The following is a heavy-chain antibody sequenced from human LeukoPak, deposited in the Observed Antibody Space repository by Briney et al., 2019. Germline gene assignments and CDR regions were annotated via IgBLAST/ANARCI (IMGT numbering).Heavy chain of an antibody. V-gene: IGHV1-2*02. CDR1: GYTFTGYY. D-gene: IGHD2-2*01. CDR2: INPNSGGT. CDR3: ARGAIVVVPAAMSY. Sequence: ASVKLSCKASGYTFTGYYMHWVRHAPGQGLEWMGWINPNSGGTNYAQKFQGRVTMTRDTSINTAYMELSRLRSDDTAVYYCARGAIVVVPAAMSYWGQGTLVTVSS. J-gene: IGHJ4*02.